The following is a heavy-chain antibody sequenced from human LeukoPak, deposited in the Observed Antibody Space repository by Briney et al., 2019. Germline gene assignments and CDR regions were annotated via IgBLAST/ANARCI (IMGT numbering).Heavy chain of an antibody. CDR3: ARCPTKDYFDY. CDR1: GYSFTSYW. V-gene: IGHV5-51*01. Sequence: GESLQISCKGSGYSFTSYWIGWVRQLPGKGLEWMGIIYPGDSDTRYSPSFRGQVTISADKSISTAYLQWSSLKASDTAMYYCARCPTKDYFDYWGQGTLVTVSS. J-gene: IGHJ4*02. CDR2: IYPGDSDT.